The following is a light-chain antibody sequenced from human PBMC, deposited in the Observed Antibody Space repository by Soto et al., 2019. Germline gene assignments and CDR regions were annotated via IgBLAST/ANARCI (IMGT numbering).Light chain of an antibody. Sequence: EIVLTQSPGTLSLSPGQRATLSCRASQSVTSNYLAWYQQIPGQAPRLLIYGASSRATGIPDRFSGSGSGTDFTLSINRLEPEDFAVYFCQQYGISPWTFGHGTKVEI. V-gene: IGKV3-20*01. CDR3: QQYGISPWT. CDR2: GAS. CDR1: QSVTSNY. J-gene: IGKJ1*01.